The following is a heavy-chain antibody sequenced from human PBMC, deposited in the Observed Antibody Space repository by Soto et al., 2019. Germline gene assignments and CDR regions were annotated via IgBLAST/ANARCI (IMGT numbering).Heavy chain of an antibody. CDR3: ARASLWFGESP. D-gene: IGHD3-10*01. J-gene: IGHJ4*02. CDR1: GGSISSGDYY. CDR2: IYYSGST. V-gene: IGHV4-30-4*01. Sequence: LSLTCTVSGGSISSGDYYWSWIRQPPGKGLEWIGYIYYSGSTYYNPSLKSRVTISVDTSKNQFSLKLSSVTAADTAVYYCARASLWFGESPWGQGTLVTAPQ.